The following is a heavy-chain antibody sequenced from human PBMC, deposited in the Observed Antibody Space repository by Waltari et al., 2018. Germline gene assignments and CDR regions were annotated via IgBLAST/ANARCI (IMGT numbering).Heavy chain of an antibody. CDR1: GGTFSSYA. J-gene: IGHJ4*02. CDR3: ARLAAGYYYDSVEANY. D-gene: IGHD3-22*01. V-gene: IGHV1-69*13. CDR2: IIPIFGTA. Sequence: QVQLVQSGAEVKKPGSSVKVSCKASGGTFSSYAISWVRQAPGQGLEWMGGIIPIFGTANYAQKFQGRVTITADESTSTSYMELSSLRSEDTAVYYCARLAAGYYYDSVEANYWGQGTLVTVSS.